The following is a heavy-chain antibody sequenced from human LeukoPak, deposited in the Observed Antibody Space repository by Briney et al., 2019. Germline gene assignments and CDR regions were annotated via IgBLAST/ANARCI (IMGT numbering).Heavy chain of an antibody. Sequence: SGTLSLTCTVSGGSISRYYWSWIRQPAGKGLEWIGRIYSSGSSNYNPSLQSRVTMSVDTSKNQFSLKLSSVTAADTALYYCARDHYDSSGYRHFDHWGQGTLVTASS. CDR1: GGSISRYY. J-gene: IGHJ4*02. D-gene: IGHD3-22*01. CDR2: IYSSGSS. CDR3: ARDHYDSSGYRHFDH. V-gene: IGHV4-4*07.